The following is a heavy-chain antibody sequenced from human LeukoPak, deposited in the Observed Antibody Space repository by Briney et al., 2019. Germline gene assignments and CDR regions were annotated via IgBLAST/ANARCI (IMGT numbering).Heavy chain of an antibody. V-gene: IGHV4-59*01. D-gene: IGHD1-26*01. CDR3: ARDVGATPGYFDY. CDR1: GGSINSYY. Sequence: SETLSLTCTVSGGSINSYYWSWIRQPPGKGLEWIGYIYYSGSTNYNPSLKSRVTISVDTSKNQFSLKLSSVTAADTAVYYCARDVGATPGYFDYWGQGTLVTVSS. J-gene: IGHJ4*02. CDR2: IYYSGST.